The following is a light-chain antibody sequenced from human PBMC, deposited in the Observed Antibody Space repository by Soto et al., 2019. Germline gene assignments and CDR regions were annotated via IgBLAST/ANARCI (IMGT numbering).Light chain of an antibody. CDR1: SSNIGSNY. Sequence: QSVLTQPPSASGTPGQRVTISCSGSSSNIGSNYVSWHQQFPGTAPKLLIHRNNQWPSGVPDRFSGSKSGTSASLAISGLRSEDEADYYCAVWDDSLSGRVFGGGTKVTVL. V-gene: IGLV1-47*01. CDR2: RNN. J-gene: IGLJ3*02. CDR3: AVWDDSLSGRV.